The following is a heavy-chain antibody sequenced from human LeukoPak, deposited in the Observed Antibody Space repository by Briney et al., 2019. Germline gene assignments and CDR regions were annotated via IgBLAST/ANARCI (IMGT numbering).Heavy chain of an antibody. CDR2: IISSGSTI. V-gene: IGHV3-48*03. D-gene: IGHD1-1*01. Sequence: GGPLRLSCAASGFIFSSYEMKGLRQAPGEGGEWVTYIISSGSTIYYPDSVEVRFIISSDKDKNSLSLQMNSLRAEDKALYYCARVKLEVYYFDYWGQGTLVTVSS. CDR1: GFIFSSYE. J-gene: IGHJ4*02. CDR3: ARVKLEVYYFDY.